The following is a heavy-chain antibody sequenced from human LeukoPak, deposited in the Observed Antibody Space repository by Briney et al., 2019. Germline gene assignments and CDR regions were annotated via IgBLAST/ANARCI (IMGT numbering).Heavy chain of an antibody. CDR1: GFTFSSYA. CDR2: INSNSVST. CDR3: AREAEQAELLP. Sequence: PGASVRLSCAASGFTFSSYAMHWVRQAPGKGLEYVSAINSNSVSTYYANSVKGRFTITRDTSKNSLYLQMGSLRGEDMAVYYCAREAEQAELLPWGQGTLVTVSS. D-gene: IGHD1/OR15-1a*01. J-gene: IGHJ5*02. V-gene: IGHV3-64*01.